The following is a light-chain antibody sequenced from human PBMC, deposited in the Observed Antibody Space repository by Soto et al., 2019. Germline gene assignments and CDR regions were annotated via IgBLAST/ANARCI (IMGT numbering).Light chain of an antibody. Sequence: EIVLTQSPGSLSMSPGDGATLSCWASQSVSSSYLAWYQQKPGQAPRLLIYGASARATGIPDRFSGSGSGTDFTLTISRLEPEDFAMHYCQQYGSSPRTFGQGTKVDIK. CDR1: QSVSSSY. CDR2: GAS. V-gene: IGKV3-20*01. CDR3: QQYGSSPRT. J-gene: IGKJ1*01.